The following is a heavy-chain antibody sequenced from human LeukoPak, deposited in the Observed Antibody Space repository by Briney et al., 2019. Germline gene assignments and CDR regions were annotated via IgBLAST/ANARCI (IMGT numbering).Heavy chain of an antibody. CDR1: GFIFSSYA. D-gene: IGHD2/OR15-2a*01. Sequence: GRSLRLSCAASGFIFSSYAMHWVRQAPGRGLEWVAVISSDGNDKYADSVKGRFTISRDNSKNTLYLQMNSLRVEDMAVYYCAGCCIGTNCPPGSRFDPWGQGTLVTVSS. CDR2: ISSDGNDK. V-gene: IGHV3-30-3*01. J-gene: IGHJ5*02. CDR3: AGCCIGTNCPPGSRFDP.